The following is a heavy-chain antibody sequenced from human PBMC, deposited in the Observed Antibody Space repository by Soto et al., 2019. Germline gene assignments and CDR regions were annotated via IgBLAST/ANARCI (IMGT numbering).Heavy chain of an antibody. Sequence: PGGSLRLSCAAGGFTFSSYAMHWVRQAPGKGLEWVAFISYDGSNKYYADSVKGRFTISRDNSKNTLYLQLNSLRAEDTAVYYCDRESDYDSSGYYYTPIEYGGQGT. CDR2: ISYDGSNK. CDR3: DRESDYDSSGYYYTPIEY. J-gene: IGHJ4*02. D-gene: IGHD3-22*01. V-gene: IGHV3-30-3*01. CDR1: GFTFSSYA.